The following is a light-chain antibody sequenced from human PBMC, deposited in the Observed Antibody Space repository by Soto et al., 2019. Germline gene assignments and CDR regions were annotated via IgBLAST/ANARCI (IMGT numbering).Light chain of an antibody. CDR3: MQGTHWPFT. J-gene: IGKJ2*01. CDR2: KIS. Sequence: DVVMTQSPLSLPVTLGQPASISCKSTQGLVYSDGNIYLNWFHQRPGQSPRRLIHKISDRDSGVPDRFSGSGSGSVFTLEISRVEAEDVGLYYCMQGTHWPFTFGQGTKLEIK. CDR1: QGLVYSDGNIY. V-gene: IGKV2-30*01.